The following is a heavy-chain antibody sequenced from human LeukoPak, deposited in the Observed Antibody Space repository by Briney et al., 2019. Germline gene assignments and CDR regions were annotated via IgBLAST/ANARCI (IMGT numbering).Heavy chain of an antibody. V-gene: IGHV3-23*01. J-gene: IGHJ4*02. D-gene: IGHD6-13*01. CDR1: GFTFSSYA. CDR3: AKSSSSWYGALGY. Sequence: GGSLRLSCAASGFTFSSYAMSWVRQAPGKGLEWVSAISGSGGSTYYADPVKGRFTISRDNSKNTLYLQMNSLRAEDTAVYYCAKSSSSWYGALGYWGQGTLVTVSS. CDR2: ISGSGGST.